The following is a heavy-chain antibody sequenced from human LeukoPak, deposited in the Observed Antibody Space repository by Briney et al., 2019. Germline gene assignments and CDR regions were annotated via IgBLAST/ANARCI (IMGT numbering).Heavy chain of an antibody. V-gene: IGHV5-51*01. CDR2: IYAGDSDT. Sequence: GESLKISCQGSGYIFISYWIGWVRRMPGKGLEWMGIIYAGDSDTRYGPSFQGQVTISADKSISTAYLQWDSLKASDSAIYYCARLRDGYNRPFDYWGQGTLVTVSS. CDR3: ARLRDGYNRPFDY. CDR1: GYIFISYW. D-gene: IGHD5-24*01. J-gene: IGHJ4*02.